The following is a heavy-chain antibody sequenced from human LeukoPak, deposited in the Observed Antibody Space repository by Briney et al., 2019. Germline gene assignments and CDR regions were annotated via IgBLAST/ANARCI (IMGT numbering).Heavy chain of an antibody. J-gene: IGHJ4*02. CDR2: ISDDGSKI. CDR1: GSTFSNDA. CDR3: ARRAGAYSHPYDY. V-gene: IGHV3-30*14. D-gene: IGHD4/OR15-4a*01. Sequence: PGGSLRLSCAASGSTFSNDAMHWVRQAPGKGLEWVAVISDDGSKIYYADSVKGRFTIARDNSKNPLYLQMNSLRAEDTAVYYCARRAGAYSHPYDYWGQGTLVTVSS.